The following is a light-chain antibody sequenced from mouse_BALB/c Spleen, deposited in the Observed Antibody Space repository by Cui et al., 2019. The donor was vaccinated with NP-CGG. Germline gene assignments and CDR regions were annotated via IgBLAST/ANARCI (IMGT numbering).Light chain of an antibody. CDR2: GTN. J-gene: IGLJ1*01. Sequence: HAVVPQESALTTSPGETVTLTCRSSTGAVTTSNYANWVQEKPDHLFTGLIGGTNNRAPGVPARFSGSLIGDKAALTITEAQTEDEAIYFCALWYSNHWVFGGGTKLTVL. CDR3: ALWYSNHWV. CDR1: TGAVTTSNY. V-gene: IGLV1*01.